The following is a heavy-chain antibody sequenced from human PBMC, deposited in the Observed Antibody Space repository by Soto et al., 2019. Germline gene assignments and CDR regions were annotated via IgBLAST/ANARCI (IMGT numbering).Heavy chain of an antibody. Sequence: QVQLVQSGAEVKKPGASVKVSCKASGYTFTSYGISWVRQAPGQGLEWMGWISAYNGNTNYAQKLQGRVTMTTDTSTSTAYMELRSLRSDDTAVYYCARDPLRYFGWGRWTRGPARVWFDPWGQGTLVTVSS. CDR3: ARDPLRYFGWGRWTRGPARVWFDP. J-gene: IGHJ5*02. CDR2: ISAYNGNT. CDR1: GYTFTSYG. V-gene: IGHV1-18*01. D-gene: IGHD3-9*01.